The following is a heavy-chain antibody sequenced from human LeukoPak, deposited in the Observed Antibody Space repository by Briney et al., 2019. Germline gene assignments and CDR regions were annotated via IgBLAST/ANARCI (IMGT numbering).Heavy chain of an antibody. CDR3: AREEAARPFDY. D-gene: IGHD6-6*01. CDR1: GYTFTSYG. J-gene: IGHJ4*02. CDR2: IIPIFGTA. Sequence: SVKVSCKASGYTFTSYGISWVRQAPGQGLEWMGGIIPIFGTANYAQKFQGRVTITADESTSTAYMELSSLRSEDTAVYYCAREEAARPFDYWGQGTLVTVSS. V-gene: IGHV1-69*13.